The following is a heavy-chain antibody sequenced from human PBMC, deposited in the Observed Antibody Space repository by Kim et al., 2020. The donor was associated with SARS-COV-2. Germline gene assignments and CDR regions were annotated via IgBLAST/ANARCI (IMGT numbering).Heavy chain of an antibody. D-gene: IGHD5-12*01. Sequence: IGEAESVKGRFTISRDNAKNSLYLQMNSLRAEDTALYYCAKDLSSGGYDGWGQGTLVTVSS. CDR3: AKDLSSGGYDG. V-gene: IGHV3-9*01. J-gene: IGHJ4*02. CDR2: I.